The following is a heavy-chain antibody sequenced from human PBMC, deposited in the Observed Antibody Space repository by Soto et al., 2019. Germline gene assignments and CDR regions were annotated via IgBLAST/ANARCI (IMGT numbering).Heavy chain of an antibody. J-gene: IGHJ6*02. V-gene: IGHV1-69*13. CDR1: VRTFRSYA. CDR2: IIPIFGTA. D-gene: IGHD2-21*02. CDR3: ARDQSYCGGDCYSSPYYYYGMDV. Sequence: EASVKVSCKASVRTFRSYAISWVRQAPGQGLEWMGGIIPIFGTANYAQKFQGRVTITADESTSTAYMELSSVRSEDTAVYYCARDQSYCGGDCYSSPYYYYGMDVWGQGTTVTVS.